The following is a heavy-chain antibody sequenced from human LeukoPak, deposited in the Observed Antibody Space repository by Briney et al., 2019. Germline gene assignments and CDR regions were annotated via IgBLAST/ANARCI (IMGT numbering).Heavy chain of an antibody. V-gene: IGHV3-21*01. D-gene: IGHD5-12*01. CDR2: ISSSSSYI. Sequence: GGSLRLSCAASGFTFSSYSMNWVRQAPGKGLEWVSSISSSSSYIYYADSVKGRFTISRDNAKNSLYLQMNSLRAEDTAVYYCAKEGSPGYSGYDYFDYWGQGTLVTVSS. J-gene: IGHJ4*02. CDR1: GFTFSSYS. CDR3: AKEGSPGYSGYDYFDY.